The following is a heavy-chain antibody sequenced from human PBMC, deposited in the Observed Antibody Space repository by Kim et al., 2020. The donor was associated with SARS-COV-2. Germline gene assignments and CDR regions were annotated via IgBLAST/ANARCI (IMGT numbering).Heavy chain of an antibody. Sequence: SETLSLTCAVYGGSFSGYYWSWIRQPPGKGLEWIGEINHSGSTNYNPALKSRVTISVDTSKNQFSLKLSSVTAADTAVYYCARGTGGMDVWGQGTTVTVSS. CDR1: GGSFSGYY. J-gene: IGHJ6*02. CDR2: INHSGST. D-gene: IGHD3-10*01. CDR3: ARGTGGMDV. V-gene: IGHV4-34*01.